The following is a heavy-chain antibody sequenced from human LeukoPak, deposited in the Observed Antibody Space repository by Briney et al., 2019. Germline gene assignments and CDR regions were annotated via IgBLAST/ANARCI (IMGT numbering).Heavy chain of an antibody. V-gene: IGHV3-23*01. CDR1: GFTFSSYA. D-gene: IGHD3-22*01. J-gene: IGHJ4*02. Sequence: PGGSLRLSCAASGFTFSSYAMSWVRQAPGKGLEWVSAISGSGGSTYYADSVKGRFTISRDNSKNTLYLQMNSLRAEDTAVYYCAKLGGYYYDSSGYYDHFDYWGQGTLVTVSS. CDR3: AKLGGYYYDSSGYYDHFDY. CDR2: ISGSGGST.